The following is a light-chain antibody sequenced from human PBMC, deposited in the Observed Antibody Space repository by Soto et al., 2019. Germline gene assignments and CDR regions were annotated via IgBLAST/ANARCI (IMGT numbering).Light chain of an antibody. Sequence: QSVLTQPPSASGTPGQSGMMSCSGSTSNIRRHTVNWYQQLPGAAPKLLIYSNVQRPSGVPDRFSGSKSGTSASLAISGLQYEDEGDYYCAAWDDNLNGVVFGGGTKLTVL. CDR2: SNV. V-gene: IGLV1-44*01. J-gene: IGLJ2*01. CDR1: TSNIRRHT. CDR3: AAWDDNLNGVV.